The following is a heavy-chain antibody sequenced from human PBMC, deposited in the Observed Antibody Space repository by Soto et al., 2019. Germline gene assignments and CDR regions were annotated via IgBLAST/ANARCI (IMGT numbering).Heavy chain of an antibody. CDR1: GFTFSSYS. D-gene: IGHD5-12*01. CDR2: ISSSSSYI. Sequence: GGSLRLSCAASGFTFSSYSMNWVRQAPGKGLEWVSSISSSSSYIYYADSVKGRFTISRDNAKNSLYLQMNSLRAEDTAVYYCAREGASIVATINNYYYYGVDVWGQGTTVTVSS. J-gene: IGHJ6*02. CDR3: AREGASIVATINNYYYYGVDV. V-gene: IGHV3-21*01.